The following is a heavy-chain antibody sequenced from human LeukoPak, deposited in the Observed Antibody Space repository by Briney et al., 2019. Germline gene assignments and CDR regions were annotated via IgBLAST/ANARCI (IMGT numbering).Heavy chain of an antibody. D-gene: IGHD2/OR15-2a*01. Sequence: GRSLRLSCAASGFTFSSYAMHWVRQAPGKGLEWVAVISYDGSNKYYADSVKGRSTISRDNSKNTLYLQMNSLRAEDTAVYYCARERGYSPTFDYWGQGTLVTVSS. CDR2: ISYDGSNK. CDR3: ARERGYSPTFDY. CDR1: GFTFSSYA. J-gene: IGHJ4*02. V-gene: IGHV3-30-3*01.